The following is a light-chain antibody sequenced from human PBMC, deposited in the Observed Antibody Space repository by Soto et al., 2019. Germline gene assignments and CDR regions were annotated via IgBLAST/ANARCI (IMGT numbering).Light chain of an antibody. V-gene: IGKV3-20*01. J-gene: IGKJ2*01. CDR2: GAS. Sequence: EMVLTQSPGTLSLSPGERATLSCRASQSVNNNYLAWYQQKPGQAPRLLIYGASSRATGIPDRFSGSGSGTDFTLTISRLEPEDYAVYYCQQYGSSQYTFGQRTKLEIK. CDR1: QSVNNNY. CDR3: QQYGSSQYT.